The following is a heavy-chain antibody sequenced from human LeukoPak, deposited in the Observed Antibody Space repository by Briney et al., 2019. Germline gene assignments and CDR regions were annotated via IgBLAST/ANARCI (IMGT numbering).Heavy chain of an antibody. V-gene: IGHV1-18*01. CDR1: GYTFTSHG. Sequence: ASVKVSCKASGYTFTSHGISWVRQAPGQGLEWMGWISPYNANTNYAQKFQGRVTMTTDTSTSTAYMELRSLRSDDTAVYYCARYQLREKNWFDPWGQGTLVTVSS. D-gene: IGHD2-2*01. CDR2: ISPYNANT. J-gene: IGHJ5*02. CDR3: ARYQLREKNWFDP.